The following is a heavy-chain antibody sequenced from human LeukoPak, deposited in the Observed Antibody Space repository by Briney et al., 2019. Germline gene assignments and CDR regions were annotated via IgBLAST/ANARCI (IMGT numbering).Heavy chain of an antibody. V-gene: IGHV3-23*01. CDR3: ARGAIVGAIGDAFDI. J-gene: IGHJ3*02. CDR1: GFTVSSNY. Sequence: LPGGSLRLSCAASGFTVSSNYMSWVRQAPGKGLEWVSAISGSGGSTYYADSVKGRFTISRDNSKNTLYLQRNRLRAEDTAVYYCARGAIVGAIGDAFDIWGQGTMVTVSS. D-gene: IGHD1-26*01. CDR2: ISGSGGST.